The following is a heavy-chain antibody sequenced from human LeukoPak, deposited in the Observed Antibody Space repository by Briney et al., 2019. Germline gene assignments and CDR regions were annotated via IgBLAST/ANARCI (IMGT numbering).Heavy chain of an antibody. V-gene: IGHV3-23*01. CDR1: GFTFSSYS. CDR2: ISGSGGRI. CDR3: AKNPRLEGWIYFDS. Sequence: GGSLRLSCAASGFTFSSYSMRWVRQAPGKGLEWVSSISGSGGRIDYADSVKGRFTISRDNSKNTLSLQMNSLTAEDTAVYYCAKNPRLEGWIYFDSWGQGILVTVSS. D-gene: IGHD1-1*01. J-gene: IGHJ4*02.